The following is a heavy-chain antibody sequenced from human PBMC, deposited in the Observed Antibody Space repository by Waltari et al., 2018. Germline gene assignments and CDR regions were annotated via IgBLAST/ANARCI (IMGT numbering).Heavy chain of an antibody. Sequence: EVQLVESGGGLVQPGESLRLPCAAAGFTVSRNSMPWVRQAPGKGLEWVSLIYSGGSTYYADSVKGRFTISRDNSKNTLYLQMSSLRAEDTAVYYCARSLLSHYYGLDVWGQGTTVTVSS. V-gene: IGHV3-66*01. J-gene: IGHJ6*02. CDR2: IYSGGST. CDR3: ARSLLSHYYGLDV. CDR1: GFTVSRNS.